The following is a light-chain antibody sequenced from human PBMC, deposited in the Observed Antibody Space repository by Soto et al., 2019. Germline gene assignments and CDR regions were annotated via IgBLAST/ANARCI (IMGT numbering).Light chain of an antibody. CDR2: DAS. CDR3: QQRSNWPPYT. Sequence: EIVLTQSPATLSLSPGERATLSCRASQSVSSYLAWYQQKPGQAPRLLIYDASNRATGIPARSSGSGSGTDFTLTISSLEPEDFAVYYCQQRSNWPPYTFGQGTKLEIQ. CDR1: QSVSSY. V-gene: IGKV3-11*01. J-gene: IGKJ2*01.